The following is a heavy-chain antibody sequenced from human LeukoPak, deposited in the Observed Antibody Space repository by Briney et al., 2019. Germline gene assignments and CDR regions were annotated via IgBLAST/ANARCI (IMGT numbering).Heavy chain of an antibody. Sequence: SETLSLTCSVSGGSITHYYWSWIRQPPEKGLEWIGYIYYSGSTNYNPSLKSRVTISVDTSKIRFSLKLSSVTAADTAVYYCARTTTKYNTYDYWGQGTLVTVSS. CDR3: ARTTTKYNTYDY. V-gene: IGHV4-59*01. CDR1: GGSITHYY. D-gene: IGHD4-17*01. J-gene: IGHJ4*02. CDR2: IYYSGST.